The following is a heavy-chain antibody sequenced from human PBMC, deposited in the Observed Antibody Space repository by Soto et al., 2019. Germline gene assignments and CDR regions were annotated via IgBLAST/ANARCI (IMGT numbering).Heavy chain of an antibody. J-gene: IGHJ4*02. Sequence: GGSLRLSCAASAFSFSNYGMHWVRQAPGKGLEWVAVIWYDGSNKYYADSVKGRFTISRDNSRDTLYLQMNSLGADDTAIYYCTRDTGTQTGSPFEYWGQGTRVTVSS. CDR2: IWYDGSNK. CDR3: TRDTGTQTGSPFEY. CDR1: AFSFSNYG. V-gene: IGHV3-33*01. D-gene: IGHD4-17*01.